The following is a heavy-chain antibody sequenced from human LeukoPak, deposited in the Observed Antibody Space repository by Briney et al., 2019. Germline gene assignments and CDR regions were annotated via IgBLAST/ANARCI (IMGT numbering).Heavy chain of an antibody. CDR3: ARVYGSGSPFDY. CDR1: GFTFSSYS. CDR2: ISSSSSYI. V-gene: IGHV3-21*01. Sequence: GGSLRLSGAASGFTFSSYSMNWVRQAPGKGLEWVSSISSSSSYIYYADSVKGRFTISRDNAKNSLYLQMNSLRAEDTAVYYCARVYGSGSPFDYWGQGTLVTVSS. J-gene: IGHJ4*02. D-gene: IGHD3-10*01.